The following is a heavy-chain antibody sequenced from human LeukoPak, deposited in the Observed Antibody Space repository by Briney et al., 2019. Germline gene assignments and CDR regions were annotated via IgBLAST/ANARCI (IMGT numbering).Heavy chain of an antibody. Sequence: PSETLSLTCTVSDGSISSYYWSWIRQPPGKGLEWIGYIYYSGSTNYNPSLKSRVTISVDTSKNQFSLKLSSVTAADTAVYYCASGDGHDAFDIWGQGTMVTVSS. V-gene: IGHV4-59*01. D-gene: IGHD5-24*01. CDR3: ASGDGHDAFDI. J-gene: IGHJ3*02. CDR2: IYYSGST. CDR1: DGSISSYY.